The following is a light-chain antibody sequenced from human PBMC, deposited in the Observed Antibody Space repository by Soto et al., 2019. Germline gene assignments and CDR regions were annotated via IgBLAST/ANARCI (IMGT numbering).Light chain of an antibody. J-gene: IGLJ2*01. V-gene: IGLV2-8*01. CDR3: SSFAGSPVV. CDR1: SXDVVEENY. CDR2: EVS. Sequence: QSVLTQPPSASGSPGQSVTITCSGTSXDVVEENYVSWYQQHPGKVPKLILYEVSKRPSGVPDRFSGSRSGNTASLTVSGLQAEDEADYYCSSFAGSPVVFGGGTKLTVL.